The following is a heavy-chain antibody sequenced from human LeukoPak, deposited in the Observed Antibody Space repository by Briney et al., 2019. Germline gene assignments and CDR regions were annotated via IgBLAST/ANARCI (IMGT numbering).Heavy chain of an antibody. CDR1: GGSISSYY. J-gene: IGHJ3*02. CDR3: ARAGWDYGAAFDI. V-gene: IGHV4-59*01. CDR2: IYYSGST. D-gene: IGHD3-16*01. Sequence: SETLSLTCTVSGGSISSYYWSWIRQPPGKGLEWIGYIYYSGSTNYNPSLKSRVTISVDTSKNQFSLKLSSVTAADTAVYYCARAGWDYGAAFDIWGQGTMVTVSS.